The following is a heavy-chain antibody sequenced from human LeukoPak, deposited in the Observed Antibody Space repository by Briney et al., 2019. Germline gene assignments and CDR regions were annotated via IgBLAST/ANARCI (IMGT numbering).Heavy chain of an antibody. CDR1: GGSFYTSDYY. J-gene: IGHJ4*02. CDR3: ARVFDS. V-gene: IGHV4-39*07. Sequence: PSETLSLTCTVSGGSFYTSDYYWGWVGQPPGKGPEWIGDIFYTGKTNYNPSLKSRVSISIDTSKNQFSLKLTSVTAADTAVYHCARVFDSWGQGTLVTVSS. CDR2: IFYTGKT.